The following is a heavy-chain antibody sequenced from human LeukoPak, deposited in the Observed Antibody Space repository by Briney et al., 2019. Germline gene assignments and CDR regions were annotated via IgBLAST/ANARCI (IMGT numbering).Heavy chain of an antibody. J-gene: IGHJ4*02. Sequence: ASVKVSCKASGYTFTSYGISWVRQAPGQGLEWMGWISAYNGNTNYAQKPQGRVTMTTDTSTSTAYMELRSLRSDDTAVYYCARTRSTYYDFWSGSYSEYYFDYWGQGTLVTVSS. CDR2: ISAYNGNT. V-gene: IGHV1-18*01. CDR1: GYTFTSYG. D-gene: IGHD3-3*01. CDR3: ARTRSTYYDFWSGSYSEYYFDY.